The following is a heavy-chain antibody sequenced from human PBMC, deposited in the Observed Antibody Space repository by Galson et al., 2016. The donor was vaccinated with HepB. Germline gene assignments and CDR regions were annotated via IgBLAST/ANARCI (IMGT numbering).Heavy chain of an antibody. Sequence: ETLSLTCDVSGGSIGSSYWWSWVRQPPGKGLEWIGEIYHSGSTNYNPSLQSRVTISVDKSKNQFSLNLRSVTAADTAVYYCASPIHLWALEYWGQGTLVTVSS. J-gene: IGHJ4*02. CDR2: IYHSGST. D-gene: IGHD5-18*01. CDR1: GGSIGSSYW. CDR3: ASPIHLWALEY. V-gene: IGHV4-4*02.